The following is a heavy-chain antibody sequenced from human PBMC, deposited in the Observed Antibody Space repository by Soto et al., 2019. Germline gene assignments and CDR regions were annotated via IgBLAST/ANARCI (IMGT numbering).Heavy chain of an antibody. V-gene: IGHV3-23*01. J-gene: IGHJ3*02. CDR3: AQEIFEVAGSAFHT. D-gene: IGHD3-3*01. CDR2: VSIRGGST. Sequence: EEQLLESGGGLVQPGGSLRLSCAATGFTFRNYDMSWVRQAPGEGLEWVSSVSIRGGSTDYTDSVRGRFTVSRDDSKTILYLQMHILKAEDTALYYCAQEIFEVAGSAFHTCGHGTMVTVSS. CDR1: GFTFRNYD.